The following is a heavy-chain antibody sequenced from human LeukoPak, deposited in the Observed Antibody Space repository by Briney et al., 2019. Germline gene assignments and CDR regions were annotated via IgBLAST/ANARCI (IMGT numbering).Heavy chain of an antibody. CDR2: ISGSGGST. Sequence: GGSLRLSCAASGFTFSSYAMSWVRQAPGKGLEWVSAISGSGGSTYYADSVKGRFAISRDNSKNTLYLQMNSLRAEDTAVYYCANSAVVITGFDYWGQGTLVTVSS. CDR3: ANSAVVITGFDY. D-gene: IGHD3-22*01. V-gene: IGHV3-23*01. J-gene: IGHJ4*02. CDR1: GFTFSSYA.